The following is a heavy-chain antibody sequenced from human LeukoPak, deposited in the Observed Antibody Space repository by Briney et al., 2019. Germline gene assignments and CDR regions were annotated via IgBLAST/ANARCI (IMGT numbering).Heavy chain of an antibody. J-gene: IGHJ6*03. V-gene: IGHV1-2*02. Sequence: ASVKVSCKASGYTFTGNHIHWVRQAPGQGLEWMGWINPNSGGTNYAQKFQGRVTMTRDTSISTAYMELSRLRSDDTAVYYCARDKERDLGFGVVITNYYYYYMDVWGKGTTVTVSS. CDR1: GYTFTGNH. CDR2: INPNSGGT. CDR3: ARDKERDLGFGVVITNYYYYYMDV. D-gene: IGHD3-3*01.